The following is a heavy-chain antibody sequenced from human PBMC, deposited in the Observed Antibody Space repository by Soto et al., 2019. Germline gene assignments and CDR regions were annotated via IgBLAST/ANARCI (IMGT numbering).Heavy chain of an antibody. V-gene: IGHV3-53*04. CDR3: ARDRGGWPDYYYMDV. D-gene: IGHD6-19*01. CDR1: GFTVSSNY. J-gene: IGHJ6*03. CDR2: IYSGGST. Sequence: EVQLVESGGGLVQPGGSLRLSCAASGFTVSSNYMSWVRQAPGKGLEWVSVIYSGGSTYYADSVKGRFTIARHNSKNTLYLQMNSLRAEDTAVYYCARDRGGWPDYYYMDVWGKGTTVTVSS.